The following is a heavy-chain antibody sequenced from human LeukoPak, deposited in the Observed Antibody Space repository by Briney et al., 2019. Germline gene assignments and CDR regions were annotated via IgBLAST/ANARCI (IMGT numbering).Heavy chain of an antibody. D-gene: IGHD4-17*01. CDR1: GFTVSSNY. Sequence: GGSLRLSCAASGFTVSSNYMSWVRQAPGKGLEWVSVIYSGGSTYYADSVKGRFTISRDNSENTLYLQMNSLRAEDTAVYYCASTTNYGDYRYWGQGTLVTVSS. J-gene: IGHJ4*02. V-gene: IGHV3-53*01. CDR2: IYSGGST. CDR3: ASTTNYGDYRY.